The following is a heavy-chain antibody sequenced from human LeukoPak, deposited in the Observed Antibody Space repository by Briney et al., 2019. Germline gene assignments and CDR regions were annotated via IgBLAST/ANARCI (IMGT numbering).Heavy chain of an antibody. J-gene: IGHJ5*02. CDR2: ISAYNGNT. Sequence: ASVKVSCKASGYTFTSYGISWMRRAPGQGLEWMGWISAYNGNTNYAQKLQGRVTMTTDTSTTTAYMELRSLRSDDTAVYYCARIVGAFGGGPDNWFDPWGQGTLVTVSS. CDR3: ARIVGAFGGGPDNWFDP. CDR1: GYTFTSYG. D-gene: IGHD1-26*01. V-gene: IGHV1-18*01.